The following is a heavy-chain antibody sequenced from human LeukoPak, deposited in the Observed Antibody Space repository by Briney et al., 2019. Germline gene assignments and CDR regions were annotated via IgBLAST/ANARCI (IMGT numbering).Heavy chain of an antibody. V-gene: IGHV4-34*01. Sequence: SETLSLTCAVYGGSFSGYYWSWIRQPPGKGLEWIGEINHSGSTNYNPSLKSRVTISVDTSKNQFSLKLSSVTAADTAVYYCARVPVARRDYYYGMDVWGQGTTVTVSS. CDR3: ARVPVARRDYYYGMDV. CDR2: INHSGST. J-gene: IGHJ6*02. CDR1: GGSFSGYY.